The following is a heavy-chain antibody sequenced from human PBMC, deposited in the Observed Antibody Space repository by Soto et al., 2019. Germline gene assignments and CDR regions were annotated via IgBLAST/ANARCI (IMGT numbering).Heavy chain of an antibody. CDR2: ISYDGSKK. J-gene: IGHJ4*02. V-gene: IGHV3-30-3*01. CDR3: ARDSDSGRTKLKYYFDY. D-gene: IGHD3-10*01. Sequence: GGSLRLFCAASGFTFSNYAMHWVRQAPGKGLKWVTIISYDGSKKYYADSVKGRFTISRDNSKNTLYLQMNSLRAEDTAVYYCARDSDSGRTKLKYYFDYWGRGTLVTVSS. CDR1: GFTFSNYA.